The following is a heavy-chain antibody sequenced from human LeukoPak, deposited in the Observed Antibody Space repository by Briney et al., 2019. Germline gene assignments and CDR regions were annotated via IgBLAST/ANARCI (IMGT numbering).Heavy chain of an antibody. CDR2: IYYSGST. J-gene: IGHJ4*02. Sequence: SETLPLTCTVSGGSISSYYWSWIRQPPGKGLEWIGYIYYSGSTNYNPSLKSRVTISVDTSKNQFSLKLSSVTAADTAVYYCARGGRYCSGGSCPIDYWGQGTLVTVSS. CDR1: GGSISSYY. V-gene: IGHV4-59*01. D-gene: IGHD2-15*01. CDR3: ARGGRYCSGGSCPIDY.